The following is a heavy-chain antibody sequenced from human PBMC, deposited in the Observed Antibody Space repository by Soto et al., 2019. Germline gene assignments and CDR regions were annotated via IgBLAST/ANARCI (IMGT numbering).Heavy chain of an antibody. Sequence: HPGGSLRLSCVASGFTFSNYWMSWVRQAPGKGLEWVANIKQDGSDNYYVDSVKGRFTISRDNAKNSLSLQMNSLRAEDTAVYYCARISSLAAAVWGQGTVVTVSS. D-gene: IGHD6-13*01. CDR2: IKQDGSDN. J-gene: IGHJ3*01. V-gene: IGHV3-7*01. CDR1: GFTFSNYW. CDR3: ARISSLAAAV.